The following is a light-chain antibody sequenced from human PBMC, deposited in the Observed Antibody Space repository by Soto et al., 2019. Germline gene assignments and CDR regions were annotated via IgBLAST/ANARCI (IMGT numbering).Light chain of an antibody. J-gene: IGKJ5*01. CDR2: GAS. Sequence: EIVFTQAPATLSVSRGERSTLSCMASQSVSSNLAWYQQKPGQAPRLLIYGASTRATGIPARFSGSGSGTEFTLTISSLQSEDFAVYYCQQYNNWPPITFGQGTRLEIK. CDR3: QQYNNWPPIT. V-gene: IGKV3-15*01. CDR1: QSVSSN.